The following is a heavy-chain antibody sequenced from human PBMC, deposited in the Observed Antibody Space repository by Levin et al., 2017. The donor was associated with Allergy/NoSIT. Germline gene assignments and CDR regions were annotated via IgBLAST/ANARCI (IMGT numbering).Heavy chain of an antibody. CDR3: LGVHYDFWSGYVTLPAFDI. D-gene: IGHD3-3*01. J-gene: IGHJ3*02. V-gene: IGHV4-39*07. Sequence: SETLSLTCTVSGGSISSSSYYWGWIRQPPGKGLEWIGSIYYSGSTYYNPSLKSRVTISVDTSKNQFSLKLSSVTAADTAVYYCLGVHYDFWSGYVTLPAFDIWGQGTMVTVSS. CDR1: GGSISSSSYY. CDR2: IYYSGST.